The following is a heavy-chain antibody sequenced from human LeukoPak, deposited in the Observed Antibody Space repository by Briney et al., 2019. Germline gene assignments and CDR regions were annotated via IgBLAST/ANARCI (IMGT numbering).Heavy chain of an antibody. J-gene: IGHJ4*02. Sequence: PGRSLRLSCAASGFTFSSYGMHWVRQAPGKGLEWVAVTSYDGSNKYYADSVKGRFTISRDNSKNTLYLQMNSLRGEDTAVYYCAKDYFDSSAYDYGVDYWGQGTLVTVSS. CDR3: AKDYFDSSAYDYGVDY. D-gene: IGHD3-22*01. V-gene: IGHV3-30*18. CDR1: GFTFSSYG. CDR2: TSYDGSNK.